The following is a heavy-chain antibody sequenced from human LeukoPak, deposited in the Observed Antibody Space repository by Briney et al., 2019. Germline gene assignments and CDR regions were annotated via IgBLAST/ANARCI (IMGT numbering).Heavy chain of an antibody. CDR1: GFTFSDYY. V-gene: IGHV3-11*01. D-gene: IGHD5-24*01. Sequence: GGSLRLSCAASGFTFSDYYMSWIRQARDKSLEWVSYISSRGKTVHYADSGKGRFTTSRDNAEMSLYLQMDSLRAEDTAIYFCARGRDGYKYWGSGTRVTVSS. CDR2: ISSRGKTV. CDR3: ARGRDGYKY. J-gene: IGHJ4*02.